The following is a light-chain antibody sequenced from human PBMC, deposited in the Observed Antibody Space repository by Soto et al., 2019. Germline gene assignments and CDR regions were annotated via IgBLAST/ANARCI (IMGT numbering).Light chain of an antibody. CDR1: QSILYSSNNENY. J-gene: IGKJ5*01. Sequence: DIVMTQSPDSLAVSLGEKATINCKSSQSILYSSNNENYLAWYQQKPGQPPKLLIYWASTRESGVPDRFSGSGSATDFTLTISRLQAEDVAVYYCQQYFSTPQTFGQGTRLESK. CDR3: QQYFSTPQT. V-gene: IGKV4-1*01. CDR2: WAS.